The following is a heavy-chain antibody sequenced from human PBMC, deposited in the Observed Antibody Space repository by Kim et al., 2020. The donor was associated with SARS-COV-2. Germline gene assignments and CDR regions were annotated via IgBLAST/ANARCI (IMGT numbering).Heavy chain of an antibody. CDR3: ARGLPINYYGMDV. Sequence: SETLSLTCTVSGGSISSSYWSWIRQPPGKGLEWIGYIYYSGSTKYNPPLKSRVTISVATSKIQFSLKLSSMTAADTAVYYCARGLPINYYGMDVWGQGPTVTVSS. J-gene: IGHJ6*02. CDR1: GGSISSSY. CDR2: IYYSGST. V-gene: IGHV4-59*01. D-gene: IGHD3-16*01.